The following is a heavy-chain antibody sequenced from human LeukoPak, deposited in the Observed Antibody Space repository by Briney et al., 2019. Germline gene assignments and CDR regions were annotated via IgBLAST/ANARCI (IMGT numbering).Heavy chain of an antibody. D-gene: IGHD3-10*01. CDR1: GYTFTSYG. J-gene: IGHJ4*02. CDR2: ISAYNGNT. Sequence: ASVKVSCMASGYTFTSYGISGVRQAPGQGLECMGWISAYNGNTNYAQKLQGRVTMPTDTSTSTAYMELRSLRSDDTAVYYCARDQNTMVRGVISYYFDYWGQGTLVTVSS. CDR3: ARDQNTMVRGVISYYFDY. V-gene: IGHV1-18*04.